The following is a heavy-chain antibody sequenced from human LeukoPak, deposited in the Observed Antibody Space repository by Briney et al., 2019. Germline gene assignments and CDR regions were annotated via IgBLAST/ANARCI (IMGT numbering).Heavy chain of an antibody. CDR1: GYTFTSYY. Sequence: ASVKVSCKASGYTFTSYYMHWVRQAPGQGLEWMGIINPSGGSTSYAQKFQGRVTMTRDTSISTAYMELSRLRSDDTAVYYCARGPGIAAEGATFDPWGQGTLVTVSS. CDR3: ARGPGIAAEGATFDP. V-gene: IGHV1-46*01. D-gene: IGHD6-13*01. J-gene: IGHJ5*02. CDR2: INPSGGST.